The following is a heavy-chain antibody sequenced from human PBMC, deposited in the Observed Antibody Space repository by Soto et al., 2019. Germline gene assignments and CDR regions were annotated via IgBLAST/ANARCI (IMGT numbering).Heavy chain of an antibody. CDR3: AETPRQWLVYFDY. V-gene: IGHV3-23*01. D-gene: IGHD6-19*01. CDR2: ISGSGGTT. J-gene: IGHJ4*02. CDR1: GFTFSNYA. Sequence: EVQLLESGGGLVQPGGSLRLSCAASGFTFSNYAIAWVRQAPGKGLEWVSGISGSGGTTYYADSVKGRFTISRDNSKDTLHLQMNSLRAEDTAVYYWAETPRQWLVYFDYWGQGALVTVSS.